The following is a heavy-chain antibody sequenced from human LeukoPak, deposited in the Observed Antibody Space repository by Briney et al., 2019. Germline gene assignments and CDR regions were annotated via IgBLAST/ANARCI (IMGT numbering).Heavy chain of an antibody. CDR1: GYSISSGYY. D-gene: IGHD6-19*01. CDR3: ARGPRASWGQWLVGGLDY. V-gene: IGHV4-38-2*01. Sequence: PSETLSLTCAVSGYSISSGYYWGWIRQPPGKGLEWIGSIYHSGSTYYNPSLKSRVTISVDTSKNQFSLKLSSVTAADTAVYYCARGPRASWGQWLVGGLDYWGQGTLVTVSS. J-gene: IGHJ4*02. CDR2: IYHSGST.